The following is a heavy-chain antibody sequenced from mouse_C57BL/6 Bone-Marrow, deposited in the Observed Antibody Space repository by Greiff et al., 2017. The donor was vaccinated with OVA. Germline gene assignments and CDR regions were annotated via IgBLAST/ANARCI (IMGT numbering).Heavy chain of an antibody. J-gene: IGHJ2*01. CDR2: IRLKSDNYAT. CDR1: GFTFSNYW. D-gene: IGHD2-4*01. V-gene: IGHV6-3*01. Sequence: DVKLVESGGGLVQPGGSMKLSCVASGFTFSNYWMNWVRQSPEKGLEWVAQIRLKSDNYATHYAESVKGRFTISRDDSKSSVYLQMNNLRAEDTGIYYCKVLYDYDEDFDYWGQGTTLTVSS. CDR3: KVLYDYDEDFDY.